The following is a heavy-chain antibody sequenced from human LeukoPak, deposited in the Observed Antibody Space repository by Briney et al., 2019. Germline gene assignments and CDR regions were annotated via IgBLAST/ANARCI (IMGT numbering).Heavy chain of an antibody. CDR2: INPNSGGT. J-gene: IGHJ3*02. CDR1: GYTFTGYS. Sequence: GASVKVSCKASGYTFTGYSMHCVRQAPGQGLEWMGCINPNSGGTNYAQKFQGRVTMTRDTSISTAYMELSRLTSDDTAVYYCARDLPKTGYVGAFDIWGQGTMVIVSS. CDR3: ARDLPKTGYVGAFDI. V-gene: IGHV1-2*02. D-gene: IGHD5-12*01.